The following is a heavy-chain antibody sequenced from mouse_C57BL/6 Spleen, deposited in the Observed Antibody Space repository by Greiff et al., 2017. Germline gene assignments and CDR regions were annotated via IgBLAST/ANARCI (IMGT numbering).Heavy chain of an antibody. CDR3: ARVDSSGYLYYYAMDY. J-gene: IGHJ4*01. V-gene: IGHV3-6*01. CDR2: ISYDGSN. CDR1: GYSITSGYY. D-gene: IGHD3-2*02. Sequence: EVHLVESGPGLVKPSQSLSLTCSVTGYSITSGYYWNWIRQFPGNKLEWMGYISYDGSNNYNPSLKNRISITRDTSKNQFFLKLNSVTTEDTATYYCARVDSSGYLYYYAMDYWGQGTSVTVSS.